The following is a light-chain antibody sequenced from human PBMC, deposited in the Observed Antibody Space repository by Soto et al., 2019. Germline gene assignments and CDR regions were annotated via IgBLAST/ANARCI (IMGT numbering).Light chain of an antibody. CDR3: QQRTNWPLT. Sequence: EIVLTQSPATLSFSPGERATLSCRASQSVDKYLVWYQQKPGQAPRLLIYDASSRATGITARFSGSGSGTDFSLTITCLEPEDFAVYDCQQRTNWPLTFGGGNKLEIK. CDR1: QSVDKY. J-gene: IGKJ4*01. CDR2: DAS. V-gene: IGKV3-11*01.